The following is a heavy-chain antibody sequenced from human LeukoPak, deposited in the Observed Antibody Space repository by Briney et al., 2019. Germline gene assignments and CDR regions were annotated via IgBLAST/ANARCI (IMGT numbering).Heavy chain of an antibody. D-gene: IGHD2/OR15-2a*01. Sequence: SVKVSCKASGGIISTYAISWVRQAPGQGLEWMGGIIPMYGTATYARTLQGRVSVTTDESTSTVYMELSSLRFEDTAVYYCARGQRPTDTSTFLTPYYYMDVWGKGTTVTVSS. V-gene: IGHV1-69*05. CDR3: ARGQRPTDTSTFLTPYYYMDV. CDR1: GGIISTYA. J-gene: IGHJ6*03. CDR2: IIPMYGTA.